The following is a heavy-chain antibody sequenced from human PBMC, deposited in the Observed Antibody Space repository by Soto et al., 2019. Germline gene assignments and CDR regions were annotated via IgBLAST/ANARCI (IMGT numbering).Heavy chain of an antibody. J-gene: IGHJ4*02. CDR1: GYTFTSYY. CDR2: INPSGGST. D-gene: IGHD3-3*01. CDR3: ARSSAWSGYYVNGYFDY. V-gene: IGHV1-46*01. Sequence: ASVKVSCKASGYTFTSYYMHWVRQAPGQGLEWMGIINPSGGSTSYAQKFQGRVTMTRDKSTSTVYMELSSLRSEDTAVYYCARSSAWSGYYVNGYFDYWGQGTLVTVSS.